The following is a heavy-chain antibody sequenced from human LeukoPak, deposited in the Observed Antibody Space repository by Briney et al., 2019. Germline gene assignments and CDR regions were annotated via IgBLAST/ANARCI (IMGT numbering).Heavy chain of an antibody. J-gene: IGHJ4*02. CDR1: GGSISSSSYY. V-gene: IGHV4-39*01. Sequence: SETLSLTCTVSGGSISSSSYYWGWIRQPPGKGLEWIGSIYYSGSTYYNPSLKSRVTISVDTSKNQFSLKLSSVTAADTAVYYCARPLHPYYYDSSGYYYWGQGTLVTVSS. D-gene: IGHD3-22*01. CDR2: IYYSGST. CDR3: ARPLHPYYYDSSGYYY.